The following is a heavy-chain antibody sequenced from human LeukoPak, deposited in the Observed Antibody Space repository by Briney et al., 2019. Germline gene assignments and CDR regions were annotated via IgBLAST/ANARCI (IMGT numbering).Heavy chain of an antibody. V-gene: IGHV1-69*04. CDR1: GYTFTAYY. CDR3: ARDGGGCSGGSCYADY. D-gene: IGHD2-15*01. Sequence: ASVKVSCKAFGYTFTAYYMHWVRQAPGQGLEWMGRIIPILGIANYAQKFQGRVTITADKSTSTAYMELSSLRSEDTAVYYCARDGGGCSGGSCYADYWGQGTLVTVSS. J-gene: IGHJ4*02. CDR2: IIPILGIA.